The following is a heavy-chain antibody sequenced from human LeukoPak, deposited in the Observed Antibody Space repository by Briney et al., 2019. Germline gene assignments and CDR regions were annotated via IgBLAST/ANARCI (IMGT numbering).Heavy chain of an antibody. V-gene: IGHV3-23*01. CDR1: GFTFSSYA. Sequence: PGGSLRLSCAASGFTFSSYAMSWVRQAPGKGLEWVSAISGSGGTTYYADSVKGRFTISRDNAKNSLYLQMNSLRAEDTAVYYCARVHCSSTSCYAFDIWGQGTMVTVSS. CDR3: ARVHCSSTSCYAFDI. J-gene: IGHJ3*02. CDR2: ISGSGGTT. D-gene: IGHD2-2*01.